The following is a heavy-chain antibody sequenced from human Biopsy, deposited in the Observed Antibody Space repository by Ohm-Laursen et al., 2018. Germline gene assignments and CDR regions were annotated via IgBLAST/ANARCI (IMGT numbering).Heavy chain of an antibody. Sequence: SDTLSLTCTVSGGSIGSFFWSWIRQPPGKGLEWIGEINHSGSTNYNPSLKSRVTISLDTSKNQLSLKLSSVTAADTAVYYCARESDSSGYYYRDYWGQGTLVTVSS. V-gene: IGHV4-34*01. CDR3: ARESDSSGYYYRDY. CDR2: INHSGST. CDR1: GGSIGSFF. J-gene: IGHJ4*02. D-gene: IGHD3-22*01.